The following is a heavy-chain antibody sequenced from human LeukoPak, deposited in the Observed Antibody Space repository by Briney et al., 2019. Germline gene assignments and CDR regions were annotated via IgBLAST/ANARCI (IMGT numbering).Heavy chain of an antibody. Sequence: PGGSLRLSCAASGFTFSSKYMTWVRQAPGKGLEWVSVIYSGGSTYYADSVKGRFTISRDNSKNTMYLQMNNLRAEDTAVYYCAREVEMATTLSFDYWGQGTLVTVSS. CDR1: GFTFSSKY. CDR3: AREVEMATTLSFDY. V-gene: IGHV3-53*01. D-gene: IGHD5-24*01. CDR2: IYSGGST. J-gene: IGHJ4*02.